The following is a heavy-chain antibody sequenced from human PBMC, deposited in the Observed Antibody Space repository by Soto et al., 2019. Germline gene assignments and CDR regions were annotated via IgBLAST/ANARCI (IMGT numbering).Heavy chain of an antibody. CDR3: TRAVAEENFDY. Sequence: KVSCKASGGTFSSYTISWVRQAPGQGLEWMGRIIPILGIANYAQKFQGRVTITADKSTSTAYMELSSLRSEDTAVYYCTRAVAEENFDYWGQGPLVTVSS. D-gene: IGHD6-19*01. V-gene: IGHV1-69*02. CDR1: GGTFSSYT. J-gene: IGHJ4*02. CDR2: IIPILGIA.